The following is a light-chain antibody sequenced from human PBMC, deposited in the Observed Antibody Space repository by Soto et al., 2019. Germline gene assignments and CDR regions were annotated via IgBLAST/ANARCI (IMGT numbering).Light chain of an antibody. J-gene: IGLJ2*01. V-gene: IGLV1-44*01. Sequence: QPVLTQPPSASGTPGQRVTISCSGSSSNIGSNSVNWYQQLPGTAPKLLIYRNNQRPSGVPDRFSVSNSGTSASLAISGLQSEAEADYYCATWDDSLNGVVFGGGTKLTVL. CDR3: ATWDDSLNGVV. CDR1: SSNIGSNS. CDR2: RNN.